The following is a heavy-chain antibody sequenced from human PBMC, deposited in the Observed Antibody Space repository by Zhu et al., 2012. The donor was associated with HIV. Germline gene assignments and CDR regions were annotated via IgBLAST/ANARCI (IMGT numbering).Heavy chain of an antibody. V-gene: IGHV4-34*01. CDR3: ARVLLVVRGSSEAGYYFDY. CDR2: INHSGST. CDR1: GGSFSGYY. J-gene: IGHJ4*02. Sequence: QVQLQQWGAGLLKPSETLSLTCAVYGGSFSGYYWSWIRQPPGKGLEWIGEINHSGSTNYNPSLKSRLTMSVDTSKNQFSLKLSSVTAADTAVYYCARVLLVVRGSSEAGYYFDYWGQGTLVTVPX. D-gene: IGHD3-10*01.